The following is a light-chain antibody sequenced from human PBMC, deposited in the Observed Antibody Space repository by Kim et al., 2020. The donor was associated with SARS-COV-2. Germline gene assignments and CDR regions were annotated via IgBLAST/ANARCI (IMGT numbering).Light chain of an antibody. CDR3: NSRDSSGNHPHWV. CDR1: SHRSYY. Sequence: GQTVRITCQGNSHRSYYESLYQQKPGQAPVLVIYGKNNRPSGIPDRFSGSSSGNTASLTITGAQAEDEADYYCNSRDSSGNHPHWVFGGGTKLTVL. J-gene: IGLJ3*02. CDR2: GKN. V-gene: IGLV3-19*01.